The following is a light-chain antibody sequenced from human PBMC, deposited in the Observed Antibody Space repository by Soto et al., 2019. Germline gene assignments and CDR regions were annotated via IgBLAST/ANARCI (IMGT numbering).Light chain of an antibody. CDR3: QSYDSSGVV. V-gene: IGLV2-14*01. CDR1: SSDVGGYNY. CDR2: EVS. J-gene: IGLJ2*01. Sequence: QSALTQPASVSGSPGQSITISCTGTSSDVGGYNYVSWYQQHPGKAPKLMIYEVSYWPSGVPDRFSGSKSGTSASLAITGLQAEDEADYYCQSYDSSGVVFGGGTKLTVL.